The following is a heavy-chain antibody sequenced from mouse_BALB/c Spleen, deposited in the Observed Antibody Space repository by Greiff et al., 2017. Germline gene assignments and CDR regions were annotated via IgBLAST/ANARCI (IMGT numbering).Heavy chain of an antibody. J-gene: IGHJ2*01. V-gene: IGHV1S81*02. CDR1: GYTFTSYY. D-gene: IGHD1-1*01. Sequence: QVQLQQSGAELVKPGASVKLSCKASGYTFTSYYMYWVKQRPGQGLEWIGEINPSNGGTNFNEKFKSKATLTVDKSSSTAYMQLSSLTSEDSAVYYCTRGLITTVVAPFDYWGQGTTLTVSS. CDR2: INPSNGGT. CDR3: TRGLITTVVAPFDY.